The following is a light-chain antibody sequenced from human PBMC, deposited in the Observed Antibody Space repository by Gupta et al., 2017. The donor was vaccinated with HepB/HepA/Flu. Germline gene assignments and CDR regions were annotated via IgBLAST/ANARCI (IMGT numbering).Light chain of an antibody. V-gene: IGLV1-47*01. CDR2: SNN. Sequence: QSVLTQPPSASGSPGKRVTIPCSGSSSNIGTYRVYWYRQVPGTAPKLHIYSNNQRPSGVPDRFSGSKSGTSASLAISGLRSEDEAIYYCAAWDDSLWGVFGGGTKLTVL. J-gene: IGLJ2*01. CDR3: AAWDDSLWGV. CDR1: SSNIGTYR.